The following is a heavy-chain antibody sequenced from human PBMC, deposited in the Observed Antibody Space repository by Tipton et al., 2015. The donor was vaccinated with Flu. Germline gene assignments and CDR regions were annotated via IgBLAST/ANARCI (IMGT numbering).Heavy chain of an antibody. V-gene: IGHV3-48*03. CDR2: ISSSGSTI. J-gene: IGHJ6*02. CDR1: GFTFSSYE. Sequence: CAASGFTFSSYEMNWVRQAPGKGLEWVSYISSSGSTIYYADSVKGRFTISRDNAKHSLYLQMNSLRAEDTAVYYCARDEAPYYDGSGPTNFIHYYYYGMDVWGQGTTVTVSS. CDR3: ARDEAPYYDGSGPTNFIHYYYYGMDV. D-gene: IGHD3-10*01.